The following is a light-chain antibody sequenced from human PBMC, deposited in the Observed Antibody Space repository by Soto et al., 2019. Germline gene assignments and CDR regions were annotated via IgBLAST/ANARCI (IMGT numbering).Light chain of an antibody. V-gene: IGLV1-44*01. CDR1: SSNIGSNS. CDR3: AAWDDSLSGPV. J-gene: IGLJ2*01. CDR2: NSN. Sequence: QSVLTQPPSASGTPGQWVTISCSGSSSNIGSNSVHWYQQLPGTAPKLLIYNSNQRPSGVPDRFSGSKSGTSASLAISGLQSEDEADYYCAAWDDSLSGPVFGGGTKVTVL.